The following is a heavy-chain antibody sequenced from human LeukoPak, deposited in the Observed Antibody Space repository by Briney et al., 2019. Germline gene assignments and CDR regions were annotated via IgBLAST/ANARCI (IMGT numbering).Heavy chain of an antibody. CDR1: GFTFSSYA. CDR2: ISGSGGST. D-gene: IGHD3-3*01. Sequence: GGSLRLSCAASGFTFSSYAMRWVRQAPGKGLEWVSAISGSGGSTYYADSVKGRFTISRDNSKNTLYLQMNSLRAEDTAVYYCAKGLFEWYYFDYWGQGTLVTVSS. CDR3: AKGLFEWYYFDY. J-gene: IGHJ4*02. V-gene: IGHV3-23*01.